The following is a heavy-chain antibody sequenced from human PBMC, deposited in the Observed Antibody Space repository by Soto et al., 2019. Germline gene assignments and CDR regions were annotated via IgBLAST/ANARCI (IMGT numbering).Heavy chain of an antibody. Sequence: GASVKGSCKASGYSFTDYHIPWVLQAPGQGLEWLGRINPKSGGTSTAQKFQGWVTMTRDRSISTVYMELTRLRSDDTAVYFCARGHSTDCSNGVCSFFYNHEMDVWGQGTTVTVS. CDR3: ARGHSTDCSNGVCSFFYNHEMDV. J-gene: IGHJ6*02. CDR1: GYSFTDYH. CDR2: INPKSGGT. V-gene: IGHV1-2*04. D-gene: IGHD2-8*01.